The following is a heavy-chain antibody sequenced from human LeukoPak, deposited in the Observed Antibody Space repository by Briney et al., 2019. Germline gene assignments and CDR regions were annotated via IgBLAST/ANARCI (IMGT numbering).Heavy chain of an antibody. D-gene: IGHD3-10*01. V-gene: IGHV3-53*01. CDR3: ARGVFSYGSGSYRLEGMGYYFDY. J-gene: IGHJ4*02. CDR1: GFTVSSNY. Sequence: PGGSLRLSCAASGFTVSSNYMSWVRQAPGKGLEWVSVIYSGGSTYYADSVKGRFTISRDNSKNTLYLQMNSLRAEDTAVYYCARGVFSYGSGSYRLEGMGYYFDYWGQGTLVTVSS. CDR2: IYSGGST.